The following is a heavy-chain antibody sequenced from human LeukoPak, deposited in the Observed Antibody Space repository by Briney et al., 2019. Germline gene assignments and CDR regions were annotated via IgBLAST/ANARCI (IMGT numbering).Heavy chain of an antibody. Sequence: ASVKVSCKASGYTFTSYDINWVRQATGQGLEWMGWMNPNSGNTGYAQKFQGRVTMTRNTSISTAYMELSSLRSEDTAVYYCARGITMVRGVMIGYWGQGTLVTVSS. D-gene: IGHD3-10*01. V-gene: IGHV1-8*01. CDR2: MNPNSGNT. CDR1: GYTFTSYD. J-gene: IGHJ4*02. CDR3: ARGITMVRGVMIGY.